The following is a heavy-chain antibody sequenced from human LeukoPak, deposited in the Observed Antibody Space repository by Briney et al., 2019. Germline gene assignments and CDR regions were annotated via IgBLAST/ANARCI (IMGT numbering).Heavy chain of an antibody. CDR1: GGSFSSYY. V-gene: IGHV4-59*08. Sequence: SETLSLTCAVYGGSFSSYYWSWIRQPPGKGLEWIGYIYYGGSTNYNPSLKSRVTISVDTSKNQFSLKLSSVTAADTAVYYCARYYYDSSGYFRTVGGNYFDYWGQGTLVTVSS. J-gene: IGHJ4*02. CDR3: ARYYYDSSGYFRTVGGNYFDY. D-gene: IGHD3-22*01. CDR2: IYYGGST.